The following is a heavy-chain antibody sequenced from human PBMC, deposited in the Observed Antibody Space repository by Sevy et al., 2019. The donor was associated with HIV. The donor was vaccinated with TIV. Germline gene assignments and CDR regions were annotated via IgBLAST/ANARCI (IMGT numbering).Heavy chain of an antibody. Sequence: GGSLRLSCAASGFTFLGSTVHWVRQASGKGLEWVGLFRSRPNNYATAYSESVKGRFTISRDDSKYTAYLQINSLKTEDTVVYFCVGVNHYYDISAYYPLGFWGQGTLVTVSS. J-gene: IGHJ4*02. CDR3: VGVNHYYDISAYYPLGF. V-gene: IGHV3-73*01. D-gene: IGHD3-22*01. CDR2: FRSRPNNYAT. CDR1: GFTFLGST.